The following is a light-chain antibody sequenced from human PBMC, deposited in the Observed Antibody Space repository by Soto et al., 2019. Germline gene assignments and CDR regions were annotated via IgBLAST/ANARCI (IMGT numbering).Light chain of an antibody. CDR1: QSISAW. Sequence: DIQMTQSPSTLSASIGDRVTITCRASQSISAWLAWYQQKPGIAPKPLIYKASSLESGVPLRFSGSGSGTEFTLTISSLQPDDFATYYCQRYDSYSRITFGQGTRLEIK. J-gene: IGKJ5*01. CDR2: KAS. V-gene: IGKV1-5*03. CDR3: QRYDSYSRIT.